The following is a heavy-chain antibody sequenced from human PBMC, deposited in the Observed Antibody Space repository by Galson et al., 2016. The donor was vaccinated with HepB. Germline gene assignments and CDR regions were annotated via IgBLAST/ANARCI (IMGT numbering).Heavy chain of an antibody. CDR3: AREHFDWLSDDYYFDY. D-gene: IGHD3-9*01. Sequence: TLSLTCTVSGDSVTSNSYYWSWIRQPAGKGLEWIGHIYTSGSTNYNPSPKSRVTISIDTSKNQFSLKLGSVTAADTAVYFCAREHFDWLSDDYYFDYWGQGTLVTVSS. CDR2: IYTSGST. J-gene: IGHJ4*02. V-gene: IGHV4-61*09. CDR1: GDSVTSNSYY.